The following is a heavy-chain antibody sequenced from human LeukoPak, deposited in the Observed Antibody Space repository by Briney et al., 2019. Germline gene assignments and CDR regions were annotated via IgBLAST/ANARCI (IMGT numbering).Heavy chain of an antibody. CDR3: ASWYSGSKGWFDP. D-gene: IGHD1-26*01. Sequence: SVKVSCKASGGTFSSYAISWVRQAPGQGLEWMGRIIPILGIANYAQKFQGRVTMTTDTSTSTAYMELRSLRSDDTAVYYCASWYSGSKGWFDPWGQGTLVTVSS. CDR1: GGTFSSYA. V-gene: IGHV1-69*04. J-gene: IGHJ5*02. CDR2: IIPILGIA.